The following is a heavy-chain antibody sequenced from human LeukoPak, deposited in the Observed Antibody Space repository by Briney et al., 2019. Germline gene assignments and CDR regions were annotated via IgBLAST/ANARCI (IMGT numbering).Heavy chain of an antibody. CDR2: INPNSGGT. CDR1: GHTFTDYC. CDR3: ARDLGTPATDAEYFFDY. Sequence: ASVKVSCKASGHTFTDYCLHWVRQAPGQGLEWMGWINPNSGGTRCAQKFQGRVTLTRDTSISTAYMELSSLRSDDTAVYFCARDLGTPATDAEYFFDYWGQGTLVTVSS. V-gene: IGHV1-2*02. J-gene: IGHJ4*02. D-gene: IGHD6-13*01.